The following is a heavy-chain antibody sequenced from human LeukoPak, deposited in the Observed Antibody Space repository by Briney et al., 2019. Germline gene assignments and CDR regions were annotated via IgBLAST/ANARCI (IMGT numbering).Heavy chain of an antibody. CDR3: AAYYYEPHY. V-gene: IGHV3-73*01. D-gene: IGHD3-22*01. Sequence: GGSLRLSCAASGFTFSGSTMHWVRQASGRGLEWVGHIRGKVDSFATAYAASVKGRFAISRDNAKSTLYLQMNSLRAEDTAVYYCAAYYYEPHYWGQGTLVTVSS. J-gene: IGHJ4*02. CDR1: GFTFSGST. CDR2: IRGKVDSFAT.